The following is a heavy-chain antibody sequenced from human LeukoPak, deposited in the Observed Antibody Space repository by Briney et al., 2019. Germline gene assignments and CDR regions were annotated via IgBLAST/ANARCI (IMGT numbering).Heavy chain of an antibody. V-gene: IGHV3-23*01. Sequence: PGGSLRLSCAASGFTFRIYTMSWVRQAPGKGLEWVSSIIADGDTTYYADSVKGRFTISRDNSKSTLYLRMNTLRADDTATYYCASPPSGWAPFDYWGQGTLVTVSS. CDR1: GFTFRIYT. CDR2: IIADGDTT. D-gene: IGHD6-19*01. CDR3: ASPPSGWAPFDY. J-gene: IGHJ4*02.